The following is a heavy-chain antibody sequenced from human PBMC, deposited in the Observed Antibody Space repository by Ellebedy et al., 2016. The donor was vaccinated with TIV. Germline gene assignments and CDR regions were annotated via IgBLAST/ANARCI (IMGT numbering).Heavy chain of an antibody. CDR2: INPNSGGT. D-gene: IGHD2-2*01. V-gene: IGHV1-2*04. CDR1: GYTFTGYY. J-gene: IGHJ6*02. CDR3: ARDLVVPAARPYAYYYYGMDV. Sequence: ASVKVSXXASGYTFTGYYMHWVRQAPGQGLEWMGWINPNSGGTNYAQKFQGWVTMTRDTSISTAYMELSRLRSDDTAVYYCARDLVVPAARPYAYYYYGMDVWGQGTTVTVSS.